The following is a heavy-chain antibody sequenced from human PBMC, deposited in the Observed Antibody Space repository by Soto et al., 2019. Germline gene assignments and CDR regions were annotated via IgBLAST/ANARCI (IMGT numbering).Heavy chain of an antibody. CDR1: GGTFSSYA. D-gene: IGHD3-10*01. Sequence: QVQLVQSGAEVKKPGSSVKVSCKASGGTFSSYAISWVRQAPGQGLEWMGGIIPIFGTANYAQKFQGRVTITADKSTSTAYVELSSLRSEDTAVYYCARPMVRGASLSFDIWGQGTMVTVSS. CDR3: ARPMVRGASLSFDI. V-gene: IGHV1-69*06. CDR2: IIPIFGTA. J-gene: IGHJ3*02.